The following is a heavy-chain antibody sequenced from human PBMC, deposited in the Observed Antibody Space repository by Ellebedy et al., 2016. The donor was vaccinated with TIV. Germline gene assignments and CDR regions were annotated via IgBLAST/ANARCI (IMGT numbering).Heavy chain of an antibody. D-gene: IGHD2-2*01. J-gene: IGHJ6*02. V-gene: IGHV3-7*01. CDR1: GFTFSSYW. Sequence: GGSLRLXCAASGFTFSSYWMSWVRQAPGKGLEWVANIKQDGSEKYYVDSVKGRFTISRDNAKNSLYLQMNSLRAEDTAVYYCARDVVVVVPAAMNYYYYGMDVWGQGTTVTVSS. CDR3: ARDVVVVVPAAMNYYYYGMDV. CDR2: IKQDGSEK.